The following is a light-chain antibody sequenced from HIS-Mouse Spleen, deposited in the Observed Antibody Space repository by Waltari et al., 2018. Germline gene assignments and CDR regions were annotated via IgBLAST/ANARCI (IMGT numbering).Light chain of an antibody. V-gene: IGKV3-20*01. CDR3: QQYGSSPT. J-gene: IGKJ2*01. CDR1: QSVSSSY. CDR2: GAS. Sequence: EIVLTQSPGTLSLSPVERATLSYMASQSVSSSYLAWYQQKPGQAPRLLIYGASSRATGIPDRFSGSGSGTDFTLTISRLEPEDFAVYYCQQYGSSPTFGQGTKLEIK.